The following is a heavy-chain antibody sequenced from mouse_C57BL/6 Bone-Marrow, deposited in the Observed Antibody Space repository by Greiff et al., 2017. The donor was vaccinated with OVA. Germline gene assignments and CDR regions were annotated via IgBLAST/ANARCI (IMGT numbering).Heavy chain of an antibody. V-gene: IGHV7-3*01. D-gene: IGHD1-1*01. CDR3: ASYKGSVAVAYFAY. CDR2: IRNKPNGSTT. CDR1: GFTFTNYY. Sequence: EVQLQQSGGGLVQPGDSLSLSCAASGFTFTNYYMSWVRQPPGKALEWLAFIRNKPNGSTTEYSASVKGRFTISRDNSQSIFYLQMNALSAEGSATVYCASYKGSVAVAYFAYWGQGTALTVSS. J-gene: IGHJ2*01.